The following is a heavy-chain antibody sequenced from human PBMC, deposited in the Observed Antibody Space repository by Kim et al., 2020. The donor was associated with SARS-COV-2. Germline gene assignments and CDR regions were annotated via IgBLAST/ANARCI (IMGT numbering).Heavy chain of an antibody. CDR3: SNYDILTGYVC. J-gene: IGHJ4*02. V-gene: IGHV1-46*01. D-gene: IGHD3-9*01. Sequence: TSYAQKFQGRVTMTRDTSTSTVYMELSSLRSEDTAVYYCSNYDILTGYVCWGQGTLVTVSS. CDR2: T.